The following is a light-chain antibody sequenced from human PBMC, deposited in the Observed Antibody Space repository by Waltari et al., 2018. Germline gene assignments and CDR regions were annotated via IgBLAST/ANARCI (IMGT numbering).Light chain of an antibody. CDR1: QVITTY. V-gene: IGKV1-39*01. CDR3: QQSYATPRT. J-gene: IGKJ1*01. Sequence: DIQMTQSPSSLSASVGDRVTITCRASQVITTYLNWYQQKPGEAPKLLTYAASTLHSAVPSRFSGSSSGTDFTLTISSLQPEDFATYYCQQSYATPRTFGQGTKVEIK. CDR2: AAS.